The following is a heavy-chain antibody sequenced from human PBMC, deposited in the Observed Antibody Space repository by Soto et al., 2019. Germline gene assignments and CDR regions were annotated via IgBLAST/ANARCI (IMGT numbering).Heavy chain of an antibody. CDR2: FDPEDGET. Sequence: ASAAASSPVSRYTLTDLSMHWEPQSPGKGHEWMGGFDPEDGETIYAQKFQGRVTMTEDTSTDTAYMELSSLRSEDTAVYYCATALQYYYGSGSRPPYDYWGQGTLVTVSS. D-gene: IGHD3-10*01. V-gene: IGHV1-24*01. CDR3: ATALQYYYGSGSRPPYDY. J-gene: IGHJ4*02. CDR1: RYTLTDLS.